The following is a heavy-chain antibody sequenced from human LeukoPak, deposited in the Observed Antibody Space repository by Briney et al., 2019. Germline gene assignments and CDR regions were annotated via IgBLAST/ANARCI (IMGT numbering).Heavy chain of an antibody. CDR2: IYSGGST. CDR3: ARDPSSWYYYYMDV. CDR1: GFTVSSNY. Sequence: GGSLRLSCAASGFTVSSNYMSWVRQAPGKGLEWVSIIYSGGSTFYADSVKGRFTISRDNSKNSLYLQMNSLRAEDTAVYYCARDPSSWYYYYMDVWGKGTTVTVSS. V-gene: IGHV3-53*01. D-gene: IGHD6-13*01. J-gene: IGHJ6*03.